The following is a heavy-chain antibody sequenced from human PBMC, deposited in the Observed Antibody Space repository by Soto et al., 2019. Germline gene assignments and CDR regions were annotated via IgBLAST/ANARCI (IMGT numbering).Heavy chain of an antibody. CDR2: ITSSDNTK. CDR1: GFTFSSYE. V-gene: IGHV3-48*03. Sequence: GWSLRLSCTASGFTFSSYEMNWVRQAPGKGLEWISYITSSDNTKYYADSVKGRFTISRDNAKRSLYLQMNSLRVEDTAVYYCAREDIELIPGFDYWGQGPLVTVSS. D-gene: IGHD2-8*01. CDR3: AREDIELIPGFDY. J-gene: IGHJ4*01.